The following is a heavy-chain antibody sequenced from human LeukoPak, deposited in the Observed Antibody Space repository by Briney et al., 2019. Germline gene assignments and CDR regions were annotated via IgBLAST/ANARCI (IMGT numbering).Heavy chain of an antibody. CDR2: MYYSGST. Sequence: PSETLSLTCTVSRGSISGYYWSWIRQPPGKGLEWIGYMYYSGSTNYNPSLKSRVTISVDTSKNQFSLKLSSVTAADTAVYYCATYSSNFGAFDIWGQGTMVTVSS. CDR1: RGSISGYY. J-gene: IGHJ3*02. CDR3: ATYSSNFGAFDI. D-gene: IGHD6-13*01. V-gene: IGHV4-59*08.